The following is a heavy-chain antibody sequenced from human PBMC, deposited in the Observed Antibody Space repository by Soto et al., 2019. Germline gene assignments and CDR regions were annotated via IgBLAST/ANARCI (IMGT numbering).Heavy chain of an antibody. Sequence: QVQLQQWGAGPLRPLETLSLTCGVSGGSFSGYYWAWIRQSPGKGLEWIGELNDRGSINYNPSLNSRVSISVDKSKNHYSRNLRSVTAADTAVYYCARESHDILTGPPWVWYFDLWGRGTLVTVSS. CDR1: GGSFSGYY. J-gene: IGHJ2*01. V-gene: IGHV4-34*01. CDR3: ARESHDILTGPPWVWYFDL. CDR2: LNDRGSI. D-gene: IGHD3-9*01.